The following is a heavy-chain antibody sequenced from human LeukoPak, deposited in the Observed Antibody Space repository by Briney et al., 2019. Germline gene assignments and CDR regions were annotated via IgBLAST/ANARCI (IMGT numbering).Heavy chain of an antibody. J-gene: IGHJ4*02. CDR2: ITGISGTT. CDR1: GFTLSSSA. CDR3: AKGRGGGSGYFFDY. D-gene: IGHD2-15*01. V-gene: IGHV3-23*01. Sequence: GGSLRLSCAACGFTLSSSAMTWVRQAPGKGLEWVSLITGISGTTYYADSVKGRFTISRDSSKNTLYLQMNSLRAEDTAVYHCAKGRGGGSGYFFDYWGQGTLVTVFS.